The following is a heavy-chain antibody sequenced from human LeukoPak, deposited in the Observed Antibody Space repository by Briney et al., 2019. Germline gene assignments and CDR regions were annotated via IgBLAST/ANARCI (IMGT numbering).Heavy chain of an antibody. CDR3: ARGTIAVAPYYFDY. J-gene: IGHJ4*02. Sequence: GRSLRLSCAASGFTFSSYAMHWVRQAPGKGLEWVAVISYDGSNKYYADSVKGRFTISRDNSKNTLYLQVNSLRAEDTAVYYCARGTIAVAPYYFDYWGQGTLVTVSS. D-gene: IGHD6-19*01. V-gene: IGHV3-30*01. CDR2: ISYDGSNK. CDR1: GFTFSSYA.